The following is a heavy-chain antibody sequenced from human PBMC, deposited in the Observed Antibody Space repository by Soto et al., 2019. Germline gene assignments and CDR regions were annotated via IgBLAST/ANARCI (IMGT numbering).Heavy chain of an antibody. D-gene: IGHD1-26*01. CDR2: IIPILGIA. CDR1: GDTFSSYT. CDR3: ARGLVGATDFDY. Sequence: ASVKVSCKASGDTFSSYTISWVRQAPGQGLEWMGRIIPILGIANYAQKFQGRVTITADKSTSTAYMELSSLRSEDTAVYYCARGLVGATDFDYWGQGTLVTVSS. J-gene: IGHJ4*02. V-gene: IGHV1-69*02.